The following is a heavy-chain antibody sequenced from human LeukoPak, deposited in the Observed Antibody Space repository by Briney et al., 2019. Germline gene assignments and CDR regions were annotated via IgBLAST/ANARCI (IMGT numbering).Heavy chain of an antibody. CDR3: AGAQINWFDP. CDR2: IYYSGTT. CDR1: GGSISSGGYY. V-gene: IGHV4-31*09. D-gene: IGHD3-10*01. Sequence: SETLSLTCNVSGGSISSGGYYWSWIRQHPGKGLEWIGYIYYSGTTYYNPSLKSRVTISVDTSKNQFSLKLSSVTAADTAVYYCAGAQINWFDPWGQGTLVTVSS. J-gene: IGHJ5*02.